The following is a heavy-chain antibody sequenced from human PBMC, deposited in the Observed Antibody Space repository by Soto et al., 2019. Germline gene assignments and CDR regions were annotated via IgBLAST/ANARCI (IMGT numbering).Heavy chain of an antibody. CDR2: ISGSGGST. Sequence: EVQLLESGGGLVQPGGSLRLSCAASGFTFSSYAMSWVRQAPGKGLEWVSAISGSGGSTYYADSVKGRFTISRDNSKNTLYLQMNSLRAEDTAVYYCANGKGKRSSSPGGGAYYYGMGVWGQGNTVNVSS. V-gene: IGHV3-23*01. J-gene: IGHJ6*02. D-gene: IGHD6-6*01. CDR3: ANGKGKRSSSPGGGAYYYGMGV. CDR1: GFTFSSYA.